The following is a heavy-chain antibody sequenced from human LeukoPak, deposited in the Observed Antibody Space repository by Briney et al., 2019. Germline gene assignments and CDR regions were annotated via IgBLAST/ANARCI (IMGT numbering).Heavy chain of an antibody. D-gene: IGHD4-11*01. J-gene: IGHJ4*02. CDR2: ITYSGDSA. V-gene: IGHV3-23*01. Sequence: GSLRLSCAASGFTFSSYAMSWVRQAPGKGLEWVSYITYSGDSAYYADSVKGRFTISRDNAKNSLYLQMNSLRAEDTAVYYCARGYGNYGYWGQGTLVTVSS. CDR1: GFTFSSYA. CDR3: ARGYGNYGY.